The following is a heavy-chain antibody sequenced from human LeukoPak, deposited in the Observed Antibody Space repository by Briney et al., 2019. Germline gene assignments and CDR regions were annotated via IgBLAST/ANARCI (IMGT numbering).Heavy chain of an antibody. V-gene: IGHV4-30-2*01. J-gene: IGHJ3*02. D-gene: IGHD4-17*01. CDR3: AAATVTTGAFDI. CDR1: GGSISSGGYS. Sequence: SETLSLTCAVSGGSISSGGYSWSWIRQPPGKGLEWIGYIYHSGSTYYNPSLKSRVTISVDRSKNQFSLKLSSVTAADTAVYYCAAATVTTGAFDIWGQGTMVTVSS. CDR2: IYHSGST.